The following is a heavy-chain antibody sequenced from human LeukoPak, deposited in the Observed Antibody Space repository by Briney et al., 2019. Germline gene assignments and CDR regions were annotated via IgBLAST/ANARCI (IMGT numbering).Heavy chain of an antibody. Sequence: PGGSLRLSCAASGFTFSSYGMHWVRQAPGKGLEWVAVISYDGSNKYYADSVKGRFTISRDNSKNTLYMQMNSLRAEDTAVYYCATAIFGVATGHYYYYYYMDVWGKGTTVTVSS. CDR2: ISYDGSNK. CDR3: ATAIFGVATGHYYYYYYMDV. J-gene: IGHJ6*03. D-gene: IGHD3-3*02. CDR1: GFTFSSYG. V-gene: IGHV3-30*03.